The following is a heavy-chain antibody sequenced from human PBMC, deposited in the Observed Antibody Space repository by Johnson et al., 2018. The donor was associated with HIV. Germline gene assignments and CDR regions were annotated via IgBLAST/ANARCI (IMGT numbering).Heavy chain of an antibody. CDR2: ISYDGSNK. CDR1: GFTFSSYA. Sequence: VQLVESGVGVVQPGRSLRLSCAASGFTFSSYAMHWVRQAPGKGLEWVAVISYDGSNKYYADSVKGRFTISRDNSKNTLYLQMNSLRAEDTAVYYCARGSLVDCGGDCYPLYDAFDIWGQGTMVTVSS. CDR3: ARGSLVDCGGDCYPLYDAFDI. J-gene: IGHJ3*02. V-gene: IGHV3-30-3*01. D-gene: IGHD2-21*02.